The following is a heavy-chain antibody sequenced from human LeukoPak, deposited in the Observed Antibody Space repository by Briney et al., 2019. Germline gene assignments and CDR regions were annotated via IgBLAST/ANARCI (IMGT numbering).Heavy chain of an antibody. V-gene: IGHV4-39*02. CDR1: GGSTDSSSFY. Sequence: PSETLSLTCAVSGGSTDSSSFYWGWLRQPPGKGLVWIVSIFRTGSTYYRASLKCRVSISVDTSKTHIALKLSSVTASDTAVYFCARRVGFYGSGSLNYFDPWGQGILVSVSS. CDR2: IFRTGST. J-gene: IGHJ5*01. D-gene: IGHD3-10*01. CDR3: ARRVGFYGSGSLNYFDP.